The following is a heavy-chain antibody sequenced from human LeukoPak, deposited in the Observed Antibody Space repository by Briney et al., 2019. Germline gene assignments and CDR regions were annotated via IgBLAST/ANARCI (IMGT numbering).Heavy chain of an antibody. Sequence: SETLSLTCTVSGGSISSGGYYWSWIRQPPGKGLEWIGYIYHSGSTYYNPSLKSRVTISVDRSKNQFSLKLSSVTAADTAVYYCARENGEEKVDYWGQGTLVTVSS. CDR3: ARENGEEKVDY. CDR2: IYHSGST. V-gene: IGHV4-30-2*01. CDR1: GGSISSGGYY. J-gene: IGHJ4*02.